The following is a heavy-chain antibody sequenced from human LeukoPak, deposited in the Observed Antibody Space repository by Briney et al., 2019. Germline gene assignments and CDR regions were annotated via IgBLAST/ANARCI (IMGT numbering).Heavy chain of an antibody. CDR3: ARDYGSSGYDIMAV. V-gene: IGHV3-7*01. J-gene: IGHJ6*02. Sequence: GGALRLSCAASGFTFSSYWMGWVGQAPGQGVEGVANLMHEGIDTYSLDSVTGPFPISTDNAKTSLYLQMSSLRAEDTAVYYCARDYGSSGYDIMAVWGQGTTVTVPS. CDR2: LMHEGIDT. CDR1: GFTFSSYW. D-gene: IGHD5-12*01.